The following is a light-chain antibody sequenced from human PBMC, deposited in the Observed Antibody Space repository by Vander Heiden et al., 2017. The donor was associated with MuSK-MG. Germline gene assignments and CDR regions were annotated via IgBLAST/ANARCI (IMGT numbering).Light chain of an antibody. Sequence: QSVLTQPPSASGAPGQRVVISCSGSTSNIGATIVNWYQHFPGTAPKFLSYRNDQRASGVPDRFSASKSGTSASLAISGLQSEDEADYDCAAWDDSLNALVFGSGTKVTVL. CDR1: TSNIGATI. CDR2: RND. V-gene: IGLV1-44*01. CDR3: AAWDDSLNALV. J-gene: IGLJ1*01.